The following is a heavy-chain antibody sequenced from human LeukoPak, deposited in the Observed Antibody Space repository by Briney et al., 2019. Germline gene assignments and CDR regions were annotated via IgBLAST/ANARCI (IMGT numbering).Heavy chain of an antibody. V-gene: IGHV3-21*01. Sequence: GGSLRLSCAASGLTFSSYSVNWVRQAPGKGLEWVSSISSSSSYIYYADSVKGRFTISRDNAKNSLYLQMNSLRAEDTAVYYCARGEQQLTHDAFDIWGQGTMVTVSS. CDR2: ISSSSSYI. J-gene: IGHJ3*02. CDR3: ARGEQQLTHDAFDI. D-gene: IGHD6-13*01. CDR1: GLTFSSYS.